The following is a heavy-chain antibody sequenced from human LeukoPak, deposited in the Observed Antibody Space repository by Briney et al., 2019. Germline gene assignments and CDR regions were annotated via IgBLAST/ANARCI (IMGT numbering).Heavy chain of an antibody. J-gene: IGHJ4*02. D-gene: IGHD1-26*01. V-gene: IGHV3-15*01. CDR1: RFTFSNAW. CDR2: IKSKVDGETT. Sequence: PGGSLRLSCAASRFTFSNAWMNWVRQAPGKGLEWVGRIKSKVDGETTDYAAPVKGRFTISRDDSNNMVYLQMNSLRAEDTAVYYCAKDQTRSYPDYWGQGTLVTVSS. CDR3: AKDQTRSYPDY.